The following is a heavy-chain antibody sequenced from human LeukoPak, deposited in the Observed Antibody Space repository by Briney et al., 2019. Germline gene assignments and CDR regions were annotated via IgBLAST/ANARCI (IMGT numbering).Heavy chain of an antibody. CDR2: INHSGST. Sequence: SETLSLTCAVYGGSFSGYYWSWIRKPPGKGLEWIGEINHSGSTNYNPSLKSRVTISVDTSKNQFSLKLSSVTAADTAVYYCARIGYCSSTSCYTDYYYYGMDVWGQGTTVTVSS. V-gene: IGHV4-34*01. CDR3: ARIGYCSSTSCYTDYYYYGMDV. CDR1: GGSFSGYY. J-gene: IGHJ6*02. D-gene: IGHD2-2*02.